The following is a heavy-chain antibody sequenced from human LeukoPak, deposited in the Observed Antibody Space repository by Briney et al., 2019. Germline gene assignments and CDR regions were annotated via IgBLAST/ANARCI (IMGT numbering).Heavy chain of an antibody. CDR3: ARDGSGVWFDY. J-gene: IGHJ4*02. V-gene: IGHV1-18*01. D-gene: IGHD5-12*01. Sequence: RASVKVSCKASNYTFTSYGISWVRGGPGQGLEWMAWINAYNGDTNYAQKLQGRVTLTTDTSTRTDYMELRSLRSDDTAVYYCARDGSGVWFDYWGQGTLVTVSS. CDR1: NYTFTSYG. CDR2: INAYNGDT.